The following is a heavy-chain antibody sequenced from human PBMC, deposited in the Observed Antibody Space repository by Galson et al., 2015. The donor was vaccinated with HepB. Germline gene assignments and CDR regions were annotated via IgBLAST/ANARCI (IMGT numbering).Heavy chain of an antibody. J-gene: IGHJ6*02. CDR2: INAGNGNT. Sequence: SVKVSCKASGYTFTSYAMHWVRQAPGQRLEWMGWINAGNGNTKYSQKFQGRVTITRDTSASTAYMELSSLRSEDTAVYYCARDPGGIAARPGSPYGMDVWGQGTTVTVSS. CDR1: GYTFTSYA. CDR3: ARDPGGIAARPGSPYGMDV. V-gene: IGHV1-3*01. D-gene: IGHD6-6*01.